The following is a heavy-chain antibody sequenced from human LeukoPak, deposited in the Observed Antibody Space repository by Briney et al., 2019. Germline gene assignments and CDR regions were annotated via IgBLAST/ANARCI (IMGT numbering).Heavy chain of an antibody. CDR3: ARGASYCSGGRCYYFDY. CDR1: GSTFSSYW. V-gene: IGHV3-48*04. J-gene: IGHJ4*02. CDR2: ISSSGSTI. Sequence: PGGSLRLSCAASGSTFSSYWMHWVRQAPGKGLEWLSHISSSGSTIYYADSLKGRFTISRDNAKNSLYLQMNSLRAEDTADYYCARGASYCSGGRCYYFDYWGQGTLVTVSS. D-gene: IGHD2-15*01.